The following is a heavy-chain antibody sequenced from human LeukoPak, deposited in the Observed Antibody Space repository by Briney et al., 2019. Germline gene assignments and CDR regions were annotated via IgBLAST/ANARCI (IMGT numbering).Heavy chain of an antibody. CDR3: TRARVPGVVIPVDY. V-gene: IGHV3-49*04. CDR2: IRSKAYGGTT. J-gene: IGHJ4*02. CDR1: GFTLGDYA. Sequence: PGRSLRLSCTASGFTLGDYAMSWVRQAPGKGLEWVGFIRSKAYGGTTEYAASVKGRFTISRDDSKSIAYLQMNSLKTEDTAVYYCTRARVPGVVIPVDYWGQGTLVTVSS. D-gene: IGHD3-3*01.